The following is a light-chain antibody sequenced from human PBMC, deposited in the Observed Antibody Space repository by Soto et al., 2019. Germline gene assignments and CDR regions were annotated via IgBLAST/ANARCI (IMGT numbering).Light chain of an antibody. CDR2: AAS. J-gene: IGKJ4*01. V-gene: IGKV1-8*01. CDR1: QSIGTY. Sequence: AIRMTQSPSSFSASTGDRVTITCRASQSIGTYLAWYQQIPGRAPKLLIFAASTLQRGVPSRFSGSGSWTDFTLTISCLQSEDFATYYCQQYYIYPPTFGGGTKVEIK. CDR3: QQYYIYPPT.